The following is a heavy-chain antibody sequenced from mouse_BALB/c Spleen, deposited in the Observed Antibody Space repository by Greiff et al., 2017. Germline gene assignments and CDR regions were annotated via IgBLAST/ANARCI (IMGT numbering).Heavy chain of an antibody. D-gene: IGHD2-4*01. CDR1: GFSLTSYG. CDR2: IWAGGST. CDR3: ARYDYDEDAWFAY. V-gene: IGHV2-9*02. Sequence: VKLVESGPGLVAPSQSLSITCTVSGFSLTSYGVHWVRQPPGKGLEWLGVIWAGGSTNYNSALMSRLSISKDNSKSQVFLKMNSLQTDDTAMYYCARYDYDEDAWFAYWGQGTLVTVSA. J-gene: IGHJ3*01.